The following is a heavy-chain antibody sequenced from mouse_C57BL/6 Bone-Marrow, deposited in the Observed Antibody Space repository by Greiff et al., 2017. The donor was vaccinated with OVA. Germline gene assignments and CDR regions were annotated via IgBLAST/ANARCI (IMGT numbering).Heavy chain of an antibody. CDR3: ARRAGGYYGSSFDY. V-gene: IGHV5-4*03. Sequence: DVKLVESGGGLVKPGGSLKLSCAASGFTFSSYAMSWVRQTPEKRLEWVATISDGGSYTYYPDNVKGRFTISRDNAKNNLYLQMSYLKSEDTAMYYCARRAGGYYGSSFDYWGQGTTLTVSS. CDR1: GFTFSSYA. D-gene: IGHD1-1*01. J-gene: IGHJ2*01. CDR2: ISDGGSYT.